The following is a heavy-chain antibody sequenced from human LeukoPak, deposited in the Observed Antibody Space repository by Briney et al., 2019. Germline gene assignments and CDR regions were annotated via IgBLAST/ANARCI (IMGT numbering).Heavy chain of an antibody. CDR1: GGSISSYTW. CDR2: IFHSGAT. Sequence: SETLSLTCAVSGGSISSYTWWSWVRQPPGKGLEWIGEIFHSGATNYNPSLKSRVSISVDKSRNRFSLNLTSVTAADTAMYYCARSFNGGSGSRAGMDVWGQGTTVTVSS. J-gene: IGHJ6*02. CDR3: ARSFNGGSGSRAGMDV. V-gene: IGHV4-4*02. D-gene: IGHD3-10*01.